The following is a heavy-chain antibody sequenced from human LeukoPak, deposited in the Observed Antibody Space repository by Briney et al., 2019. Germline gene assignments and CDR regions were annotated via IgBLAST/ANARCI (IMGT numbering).Heavy chain of an antibody. J-gene: IGHJ6*04. V-gene: IGHV1-8*01. Sequence: ASVKVSCKASGYTFTSFDINWVRQATGQGPEWMGWMNPNSGNTGYAQKLQGRVTMTRDTSINTAYMELSSLGSEDTAVYYCARNHVPTGLRDVWGTGTPVIVSS. CDR3: ARNHVPTGLRDV. CDR2: MNPNSGNT. CDR1: GYTFTSFD. D-gene: IGHD5-12*01.